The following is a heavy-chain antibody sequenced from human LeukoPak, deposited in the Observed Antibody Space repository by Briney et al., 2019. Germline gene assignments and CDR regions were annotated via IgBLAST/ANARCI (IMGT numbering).Heavy chain of an antibody. J-gene: IGHJ6*02. Sequence: PSETLSLTCAVYGGSFSGYYWSWIRQPPGKGLEWIGEINHSGSTNYNPSLKSRVTISVDTSKNQFSLKLSSVTAADTAVYYCARDYYYYYGMDVWGQGTTVTVSS. CDR3: ARDYYYYYGMDV. CDR1: GGSFSGYY. CDR2: INHSGST. V-gene: IGHV4-34*01.